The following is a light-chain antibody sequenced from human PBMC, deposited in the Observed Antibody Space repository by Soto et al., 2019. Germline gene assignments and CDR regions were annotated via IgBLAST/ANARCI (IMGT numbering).Light chain of an antibody. CDR3: QQTYSTPYT. V-gene: IGKV1-39*01. J-gene: IGKJ2*01. CDR2: AAS. Sequence: DIQMNQSPSSLSASVGDRVTITCRASQSITISLHWYQQKPGKAPKLLIYAASTLPSGVPSRFSGSGSGTDFTLTISSLQPEDFATYYCQQTYSTPYTFGQGTRLEIK. CDR1: QSITIS.